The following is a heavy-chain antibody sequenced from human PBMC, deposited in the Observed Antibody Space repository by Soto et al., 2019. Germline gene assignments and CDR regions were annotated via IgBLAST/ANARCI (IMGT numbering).Heavy chain of an antibody. V-gene: IGHV3-33*01. CDR1: GFTFSSNG. Sequence: QVQLEQSGGGVVQPGRSLRLSCAASGFTFSSNGMHWVRQAPGKGLEWVAVIWYDGSNKYYADSVEGRFTISRDNSKNTLYLQMNSMRAEDTAVYYCARWGNNKKLDYWGQGTQVTVSS. CDR3: ARWGNNKKLDY. D-gene: IGHD3-16*01. CDR2: IWYDGSNK. J-gene: IGHJ4*02.